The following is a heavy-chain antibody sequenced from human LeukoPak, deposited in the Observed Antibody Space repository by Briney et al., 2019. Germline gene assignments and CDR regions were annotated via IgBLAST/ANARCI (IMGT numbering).Heavy chain of an antibody. CDR2: INPNSGGT. Sequence: GASVKVSCKASGHTFTGYYMHWVRQAPGQGLEWMGWINPNSGGTNYAQKFQGRVTMTRDTSISTAYMELSRLRSDDTAVYYCARDPYYGSGSSWFDPWGQGTLVTVSS. D-gene: IGHD3-10*01. J-gene: IGHJ5*02. CDR3: ARDPYYGSGSSWFDP. V-gene: IGHV1-2*02. CDR1: GHTFTGYY.